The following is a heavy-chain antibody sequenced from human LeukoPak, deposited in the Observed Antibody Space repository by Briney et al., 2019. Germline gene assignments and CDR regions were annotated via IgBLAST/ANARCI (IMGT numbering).Heavy chain of an antibody. Sequence: SETLSLTCAVYGGSFSDYYWSWIRQVPGKGLEWIGEVNHSGSTYYNPSLKSRVTISVDTSKNQFSLKLSSVTAADTAVYYCARDWAITFGGVIVEQFDYWGQGTLVTVSS. CDR2: VNHSGST. V-gene: IGHV4-34*01. D-gene: IGHD3-16*02. CDR3: ARDWAITFGGVIVEQFDY. CDR1: GGSFSDYY. J-gene: IGHJ4*02.